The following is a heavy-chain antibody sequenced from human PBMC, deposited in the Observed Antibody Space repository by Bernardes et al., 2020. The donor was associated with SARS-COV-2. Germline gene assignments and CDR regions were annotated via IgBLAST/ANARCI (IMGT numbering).Heavy chain of an antibody. J-gene: IGHJ5*02. CDR1: GFTFSSYG. Sequence: GGSLRLSCAASGFTFSSYGMHWVRQAPGKGLEWVAVIWYDGSNKYYADSVKGRFTISRDNSKNTLYLQMNSLRAEDTAVYYCARGSWYGAGDWFDPWGQGTLVTVSS. CDR2: IWYDGSNK. V-gene: IGHV3-33*01. CDR3: ARGSWYGAGDWFDP. D-gene: IGHD6-13*01.